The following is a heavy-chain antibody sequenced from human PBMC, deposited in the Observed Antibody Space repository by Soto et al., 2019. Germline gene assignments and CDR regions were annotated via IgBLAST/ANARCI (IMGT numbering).Heavy chain of an antibody. CDR2: IYHSGST. V-gene: IGHV4-30-2*01. CDR1: GGSISSGCYS. D-gene: IGHD5-12*01. Sequence: SETLSLTCAVSGGSISSGCYSWSWIRQPPGKGLEWIGYIYHSGSTYYNPSLKSRVTISVDRSKNQFSLKLSSVTAADTAVYYCAREGYSGYERYFDYWGQGTLVTVSS. CDR3: AREGYSGYERYFDY. J-gene: IGHJ4*02.